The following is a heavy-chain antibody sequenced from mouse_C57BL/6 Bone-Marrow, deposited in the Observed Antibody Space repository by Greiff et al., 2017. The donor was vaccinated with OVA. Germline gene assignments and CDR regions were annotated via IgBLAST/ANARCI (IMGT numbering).Heavy chain of an antibody. J-gene: IGHJ4*01. CDR3: GLANWDIYYAMDD. CDR2: IYPVSGET. D-gene: IGHD4-1*01. Sequence: QVQLKQSGAELASPGASVTLSCKASGYTFTDHIMNWVKKRPGQGLEWIGRIYPVSGETNYNQKFMGKATFSVDRSSSTVYMVLNSLTSEDPAVYYCGLANWDIYYAMDDWGQGTSVTVSS. CDR1: GYTFTDHI. V-gene: IGHV1-11*01.